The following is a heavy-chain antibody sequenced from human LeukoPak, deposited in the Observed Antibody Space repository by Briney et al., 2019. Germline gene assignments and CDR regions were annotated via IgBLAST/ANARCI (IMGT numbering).Heavy chain of an antibody. D-gene: IGHD3-22*01. V-gene: IGHV3-23*01. J-gene: IGHJ4*02. CDR2: ISGSGGAT. CDR1: GFIFNNYA. CDR3: TTERITMIVVVEASFDY. Sequence: PGGSLRLSCAASGFIFNNYAMTWVRQAPGKGLEWLSGISGSGGATYYADSVKGRFTISRDNSKNTLYLQMNSLKTEDTAVYYCTTERITMIVVVEASFDYWGQGTLVTVSS.